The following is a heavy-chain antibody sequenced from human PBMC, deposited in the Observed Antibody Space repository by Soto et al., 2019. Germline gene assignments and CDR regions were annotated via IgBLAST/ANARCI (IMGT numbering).Heavy chain of an antibody. CDR2: IYYSGST. Sequence: PSETLSLTCIVSGGSISSDYWSWIRQPPGKGLEWIGYIYYSGSTNYKSSLKRRVTISIDTSKNQFSLRLTSMTPADTAVYFCARGGDTRDAFDIWGQGTMVTVSS. D-gene: IGHD2-21*02. CDR3: ARGGDTRDAFDI. CDR1: GGSISSDY. V-gene: IGHV4-59*01. J-gene: IGHJ3*02.